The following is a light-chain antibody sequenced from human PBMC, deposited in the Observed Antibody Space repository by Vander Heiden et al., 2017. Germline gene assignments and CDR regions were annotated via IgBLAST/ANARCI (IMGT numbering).Light chain of an antibody. V-gene: IGKV1-5*03. J-gene: IGKJ3*01. CDR2: KAS. Sequence: DIQMTQSPSTLSASVGDRVTITCRASQSISSWLAWDQQKPGKAPKLLIYKASSLESGVQSRFSGSGSGTEFTLTISSLQPDDFATYDCQQYGTFGPGTKVDIK. CDR3: QQYGT. CDR1: QSISSW.